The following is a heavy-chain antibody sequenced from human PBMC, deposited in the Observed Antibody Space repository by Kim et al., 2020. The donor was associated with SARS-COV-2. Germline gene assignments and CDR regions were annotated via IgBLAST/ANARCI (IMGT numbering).Heavy chain of an antibody. J-gene: IGHJ4*02. D-gene: IGHD3-16*01. CDR2: TYYRSKWYN. CDR1: GDSVSSNSAA. Sequence: SQTLSLTCAISGDSVSSNSAAWNWIRQSPSRGLEWLGRTYYRSKWYNDYAVSVKSRITINPDTSKNQFSLQLNSVTPEDTAVYYCARDHVDDYVWGSGTEGFDYWGQGTLVTVSS. CDR3: ARDHVDDYVWGSGTEGFDY. V-gene: IGHV6-1*01.